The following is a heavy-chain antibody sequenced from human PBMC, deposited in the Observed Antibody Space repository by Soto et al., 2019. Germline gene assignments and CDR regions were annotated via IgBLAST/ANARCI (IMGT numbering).Heavy chain of an antibody. CDR2: IKPKADDGTT. J-gene: IGHJ4*02. CDR1: GFSFTNAW. V-gene: IGHV3-15*01. Sequence: DVQLVESGGGLVKPGGTLRLSCAASGFSFTNAWMNWVRQAPGKGLEWIGRIKPKADDGTTDYAAPVRGRFTISRDDYKDTLYLQMNNLRTEDTAVYYCTTIYPFTVTVFLDYWGQGTLVTVSS. CDR3: TTIYPFTVTVFLDY. D-gene: IGHD4-17*01.